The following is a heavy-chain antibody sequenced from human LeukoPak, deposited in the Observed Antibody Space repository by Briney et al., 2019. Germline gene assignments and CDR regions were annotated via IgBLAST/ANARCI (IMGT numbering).Heavy chain of an antibody. CDR2: IYYSGST. V-gene: IGHV4-39*07. CDR1: GGSISSSNYY. D-gene: IGHD3-22*01. CDR3: ARVVSPYDSSGYSYYFDY. J-gene: IGHJ4*02. Sequence: PSETLSLTCTVSGGSISSSNYYWGWIRQPPRKGLEWIGSIYYSGSTYYNPSLKSRVTISVDTSKNQFSLKLSSVTAADTAVYYCARVVSPYDSSGYSYYFDYWGQGTLVTVSS.